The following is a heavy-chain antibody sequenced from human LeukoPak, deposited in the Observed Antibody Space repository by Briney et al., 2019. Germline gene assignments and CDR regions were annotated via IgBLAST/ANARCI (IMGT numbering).Heavy chain of an antibody. V-gene: IGHV1-69*02. CDR2: IIPILGIA. CDR1: GGTFSSYT. D-gene: IGHD3-22*01. CDR3: AKEYYYDSSGLNWFDP. J-gene: IGHJ5*02. Sequence: ASVKVSCKASGGTFSSYTISWVRQAPGQGLEWMGRIIPILGIATYAQKFQGRVTITADKSTSTAYMELSSLRSEDTAVYYCAKEYYYDSSGLNWFDPWGQGTLVTVSS.